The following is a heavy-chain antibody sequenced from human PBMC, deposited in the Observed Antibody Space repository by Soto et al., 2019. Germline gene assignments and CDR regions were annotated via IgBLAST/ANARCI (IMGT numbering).Heavy chain of an antibody. CDR1: GSTFSSYW. V-gene: IGHV3-74*01. D-gene: IGHD2-15*01. CDR3: ARDLGYCSGGSCRNWFDP. CDR2: INNDGSST. Sequence: GGSLRLSCAASGSTFSSYWMHWVRQAPGKGLVWVSRINNDGSSTSYADSVKGRFTISRDNDKNTLYLQMNSLRAEDTAVYYWARDLGYCSGGSCRNWFDPWGQGTLVTVSS. J-gene: IGHJ5*02.